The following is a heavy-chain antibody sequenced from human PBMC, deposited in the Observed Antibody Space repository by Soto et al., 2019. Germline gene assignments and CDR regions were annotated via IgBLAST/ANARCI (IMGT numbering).Heavy chain of an antibody. Sequence: GGSLRLSCAASGFTLSSYHMDWVRQAPGKGLEWVSYININSDTIHYADSVKGRFTISRDNAKNTLYLQMNSLRAEDTAVYYCARQYYDFWSAYPGGLHFDYRGQGTLVTVSS. CDR2: ININSDTI. J-gene: IGHJ4*02. CDR3: ARQYYDFWSAYPGGLHFDY. CDR1: GFTLSSYH. D-gene: IGHD3-3*01. V-gene: IGHV3-48*03.